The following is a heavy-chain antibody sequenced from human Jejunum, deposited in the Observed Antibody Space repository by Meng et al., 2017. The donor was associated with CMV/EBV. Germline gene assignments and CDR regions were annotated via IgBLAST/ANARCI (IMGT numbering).Heavy chain of an antibody. CDR3: AREQMGAWSGYFDY. V-gene: IGHV3-53*01. D-gene: IGHD3-3*01. J-gene: IGHJ4*02. Sequence: SGLRVSDNYMVWVRQVAGKGLQWVSTLYTGGSAHYAPSVEGRFTISKDNSNNMVYLQMNSLGAEDTAVYYCAREQMGAWSGYFDYWGQGGLVTVSS. CDR1: GLRVSDNY. CDR2: LYTGGSA.